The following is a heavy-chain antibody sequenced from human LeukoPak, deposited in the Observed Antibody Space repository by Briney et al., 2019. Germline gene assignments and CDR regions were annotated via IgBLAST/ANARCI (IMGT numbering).Heavy chain of an antibody. CDR2: ISPSGGST. CDR3: ARVRELHEFDY. J-gene: IGHJ4*02. D-gene: IGHD1-26*01. Sequence: ASVKVSCKAFGYTLTRNYMHSVRQAPGQTPEWMGVISPSGGSTTYAQKFQGRVTLTRGMSTSTDYLELSSLRSEDTSVYYCARVRELHEFDYWGQGTLVTVSS. CDR1: GYTLTRNY. V-gene: IGHV1-46*01.